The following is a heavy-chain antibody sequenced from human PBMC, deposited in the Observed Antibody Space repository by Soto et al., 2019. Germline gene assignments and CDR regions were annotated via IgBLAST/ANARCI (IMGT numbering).Heavy chain of an antibody. CDR2: ISAYNGNT. CDR1: GYTFTSYG. CDR3: ARDHPGGATPNYYYYGMDV. V-gene: IGHV1-18*04. Sequence: AAVKVSCKASGYTFTSYGISRVRQAPGQGLEWMGWISAYNGNTNYAQKLQGRVTMTTDTSTSTAYMELRSLRSDDTAVYYCARDHPGGATPNYYYYGMDVWGQGTTVTVSS. J-gene: IGHJ6*02. D-gene: IGHD2-15*01.